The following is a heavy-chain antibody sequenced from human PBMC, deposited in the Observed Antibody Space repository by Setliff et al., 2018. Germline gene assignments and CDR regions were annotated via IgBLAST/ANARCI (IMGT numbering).Heavy chain of an antibody. CDR2: TFYSGST. J-gene: IGHJ4*02. CDR1: GGSISISGYY. CDR3: ARHSNSWPVDY. D-gene: IGHD6-13*01. Sequence: ETLSLTCTVSGGSISISGYYWGWIRQPPGKGLEWIGSTFYSGSTYYNPSLKSRVSISVDTSKNQFSLRLSSVTAADTAVYYCARHSNSWPVDYWGQGTRVTVS. V-gene: IGHV4-39*01.